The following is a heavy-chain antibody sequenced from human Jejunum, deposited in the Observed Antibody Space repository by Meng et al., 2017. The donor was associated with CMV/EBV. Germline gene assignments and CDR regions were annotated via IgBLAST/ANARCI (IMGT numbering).Heavy chain of an antibody. CDR2: IYNGVAGT. V-gene: IGHV3-23*03. D-gene: IGHD1-1*01. CDR1: GFTFVRYA. J-gene: IGHJ3*01. CDR3: AKRKYDDAAFDF. Sequence: SGFTFVRYAMSWVRQAPGKGLEWVSVIYNGVAGTYYADSVKGRFTISRDNSKNTVYLQMNSLRAEDTAVYYCAKRKYDDAAFDFWGQGTRGTVSS.